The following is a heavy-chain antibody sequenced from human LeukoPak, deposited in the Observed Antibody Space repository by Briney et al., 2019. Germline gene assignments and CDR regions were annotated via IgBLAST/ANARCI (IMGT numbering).Heavy chain of an antibody. CDR2: INSVGSST. J-gene: IGHJ4*02. Sequence: QSGGCLRLSCAASGFTFSTYWMHWVRRAPGKGLECVSRINSVGSSTNFADSVKGRFTISRDNAKNTLYLQMNSLRADDTAVYYCVRRSVAGGYFDYWGQGILVTVSS. V-gene: IGHV3-74*01. CDR1: GFTFSTYW. D-gene: IGHD6-19*01. CDR3: VRRSVAGGYFDY.